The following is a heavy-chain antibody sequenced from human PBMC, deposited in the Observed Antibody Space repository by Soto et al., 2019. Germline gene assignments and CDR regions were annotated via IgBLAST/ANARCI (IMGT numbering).Heavy chain of an antibody. CDR2: ISTTSTT. J-gene: IGHJ4*02. V-gene: IGHV3-48*03. Sequence: EVQLVESGGGLVQPGGSLRLSCVASGLSFSNYEMNWVRQAPGKGLEWVSFISTTSTTYYPASVSGRFTLSRDNAKNSLSLQMNSLRVEDTAVDYYARGSRLGYGFEYWGQGTLVTVSS. CDR1: GLSFSNYE. D-gene: IGHD5-18*01. CDR3: ARGSRLGYGFEY.